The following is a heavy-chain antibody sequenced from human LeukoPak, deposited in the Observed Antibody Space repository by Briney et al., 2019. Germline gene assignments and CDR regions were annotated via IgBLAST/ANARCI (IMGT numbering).Heavy chain of an antibody. CDR2: ISTSSAYI. D-gene: IGHD2-8*01. CDR3: ARDPPSRLYCTNAVCGLH. Sequence: TGGSLRLSCAASGFTFSSYSMNWVRQAPGKGLEWVSYISTSSAYIHYADSVKGRFTISRDNARNSLYLQMNSLRAEDTAVYYCARDPPSRLYCTNAVCGLHWGRGTLVTVSS. V-gene: IGHV3-21*01. J-gene: IGHJ4*02. CDR1: GFTFSSYS.